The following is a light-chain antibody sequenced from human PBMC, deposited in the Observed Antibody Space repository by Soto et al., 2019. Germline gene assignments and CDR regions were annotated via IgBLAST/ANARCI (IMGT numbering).Light chain of an antibody. CDR3: HQNFSYPLT. V-gene: IGKV1-8*01. Sequence: AIRMTQSPSSFSASTGDRVTITCRASQCISSNLAWYQVKPGKAPRLLLYTASYLESGVPSWFSGSGSGTDFTLTISSMQSEDVAVYYCHQNFSYPLTFGGGTKVEIK. CDR2: TAS. J-gene: IGKJ4*01. CDR1: QCISSN.